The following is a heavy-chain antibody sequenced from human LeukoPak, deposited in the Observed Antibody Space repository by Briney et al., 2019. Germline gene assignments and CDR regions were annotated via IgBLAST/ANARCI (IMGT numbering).Heavy chain of an antibody. CDR1: GDSVSSKNPA. CDR2: TYYRSKWYF. CDR3: ARSMSNGGFRLDY. Sequence: SQTLSLTCAIAGDSVSSKNPAGNWIRHSPSRGLECLGRTYYRSKWYFDYAVSVEGRITIKPDTSKNQFSLQLNYVTPEDTAVYYCARSMSNGGFRLDYWGQGSLVTVSS. V-gene: IGHV6-1*01. D-gene: IGHD4-11*01. J-gene: IGHJ4*02.